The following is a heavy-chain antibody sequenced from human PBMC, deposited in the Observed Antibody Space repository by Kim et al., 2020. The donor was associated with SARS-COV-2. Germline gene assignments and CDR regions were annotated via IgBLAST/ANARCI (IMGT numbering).Heavy chain of an antibody. CDR3: ARHWPSTVVTPFDY. Sequence: SETLSLTCTVSGGSISSSSYYWGWIRQPPGKGLEWIGSIYYSGSTYYNPSLKSRVTISVDTSKNQFSLKLSSVTAADTAVYYCARHWPSTVVTPFDYWGQGTLVTVSS. CDR2: IYYSGST. D-gene: IGHD4-17*01. J-gene: IGHJ4*02. V-gene: IGHV4-39*01. CDR1: GGSISSSSYY.